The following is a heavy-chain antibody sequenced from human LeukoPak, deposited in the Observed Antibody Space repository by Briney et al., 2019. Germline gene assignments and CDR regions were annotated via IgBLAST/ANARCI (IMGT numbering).Heavy chain of an antibody. CDR3: ARHDVMLELDY. Sequence: SETLSLTCTVSGGSISSSTYYWGWIRQPPGKGLEWIGGIFFSGSTYYNPSLKSRVTISVDTSKNQFSLKLSSVTAADTAFYYCARHDVMLELDYSGQGTLVTISS. V-gene: IGHV4-39*01. CDR1: GGSISSSTYY. CDR2: IFFSGST. D-gene: IGHD1-7*01. J-gene: IGHJ4*02.